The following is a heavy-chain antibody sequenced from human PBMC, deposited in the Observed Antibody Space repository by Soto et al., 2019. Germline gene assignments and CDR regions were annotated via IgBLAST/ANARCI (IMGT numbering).Heavy chain of an antibody. CDR3: AHPGRGGEWELASFDY. Sequence: QITLKESGPTLVKPTQTLTLTCTFSGFSLSTSGVGVGWIRQPPGKALEWLALIYWDDDKRYSPSLKSRLTIPKDTSKNQVVLTMTNMDPVDTATYYCAHPGRGGEWELASFDYWGQGPLVTVSS. CDR1: GFSLSTSGVG. D-gene: IGHD1-26*01. CDR2: IYWDDDK. J-gene: IGHJ4*02. V-gene: IGHV2-5*02.